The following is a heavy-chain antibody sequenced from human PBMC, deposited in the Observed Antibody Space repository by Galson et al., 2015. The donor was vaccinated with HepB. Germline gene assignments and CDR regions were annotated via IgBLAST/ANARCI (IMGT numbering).Heavy chain of an antibody. J-gene: IGHJ3*02. D-gene: IGHD3-22*01. V-gene: IGHV1-2*04. Sequence: SVKVSCKASGYDFNKYYMHWVRQAPGQGLEWMGWVNPITGDAKYAQKFQPWVTLTRDASISTGYMELRRLRSDDTALYYCVRGSAYEFCAFDIWGQGTMVRVSS. CDR3: VRGSAYEFCAFDI. CDR2: VNPITGDA. CDR1: GYDFNKYY.